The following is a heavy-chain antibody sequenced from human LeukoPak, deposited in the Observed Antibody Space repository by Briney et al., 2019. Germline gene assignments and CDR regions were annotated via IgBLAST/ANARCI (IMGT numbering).Heavy chain of an antibody. CDR2: INPDSGAT. V-gene: IGHV1-2*02. CDR1: GYTFTGYY. Sequence: GASVKVSCKASGYTFTGYYMHWVRQAPGQGLEWMGWINPDSGATNYAQKFQGRVIMTSDTSTSTVYMELSSLRSEDTAVYYCARNRGSGYYLNLNWFDPWGQGTLVTVSS. CDR3: ARNRGSGYYLNLNWFDP. D-gene: IGHD3-22*01. J-gene: IGHJ5*02.